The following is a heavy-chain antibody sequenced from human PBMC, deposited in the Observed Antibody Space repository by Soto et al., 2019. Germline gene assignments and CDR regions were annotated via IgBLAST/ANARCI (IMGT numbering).Heavy chain of an antibody. Sequence: ASVKVSCKASGGTFSSYAISWVRQAPGQGLEWMGGIIPIFGTANYAQKFQGRVTITADESTSTAYMELSSLRSEDTAVYYCVSETYFYGMDVWGQGTTVTVSS. CDR1: GGTFSSYA. CDR2: IIPIFGTA. CDR3: VSETYFYGMDV. V-gene: IGHV1-69*13. J-gene: IGHJ6*02.